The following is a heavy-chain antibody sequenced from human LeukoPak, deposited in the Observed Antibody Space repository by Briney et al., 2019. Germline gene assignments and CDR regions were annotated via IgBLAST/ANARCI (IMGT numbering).Heavy chain of an antibody. Sequence: PSETLSLTCTVSGYSISSGYYWGWIRQPPGKGLEWIGSIYHSGSTYYNPSLKSRVTISVDTSKNQFSLKLSSVTAADTAVYYCARRDDYGSGTYYFFDYWGQGTLVTVSS. D-gene: IGHD3-10*01. CDR2: IYHSGST. CDR1: GYSISSGYY. J-gene: IGHJ4*02. CDR3: ARRDDYGSGTYYFFDY. V-gene: IGHV4-38-2*02.